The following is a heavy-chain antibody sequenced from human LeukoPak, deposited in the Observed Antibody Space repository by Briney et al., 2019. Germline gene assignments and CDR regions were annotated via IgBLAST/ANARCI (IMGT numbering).Heavy chain of an antibody. CDR1: GFTFSSYA. Sequence: PGGSLRLSCAASGFTFSSYAMSWVRQAPGKGLEWVSAISGSGGSTYYADSVKGRFTISRDNSKNTLYLQMNSLRAEDTAVYYCAKSQYRGYQLLLFDYWGQGTLVTVSS. CDR3: AKSQYRGYQLLLFDY. D-gene: IGHD2-2*01. J-gene: IGHJ4*02. CDR2: ISGSGGST. V-gene: IGHV3-23*01.